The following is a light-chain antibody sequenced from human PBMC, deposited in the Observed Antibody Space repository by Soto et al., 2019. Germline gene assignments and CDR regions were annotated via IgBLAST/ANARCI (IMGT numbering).Light chain of an antibody. CDR2: GAS. CDR1: QTVSSSY. Sequence: ILLTQSPGTLSLSPGERATLSWRASQTVSSSYLAWYQQKPGQAPRLLIYGASSRATGIPDRFSGSGSGTDFTLTISRLEPDDFAVYYCQQYGISPQTFGQGTKVDIK. V-gene: IGKV3-20*01. CDR3: QQYGISPQT. J-gene: IGKJ1*01.